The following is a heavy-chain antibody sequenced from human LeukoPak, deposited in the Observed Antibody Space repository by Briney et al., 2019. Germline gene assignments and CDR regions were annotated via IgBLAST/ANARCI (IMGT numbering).Heavy chain of an antibody. CDR1: GGSISSSNW. V-gene: IGHV4-4*02. Sequence: SETLSLTCAVSGGSISSSNWWSWVRQPPGKGLEWIGEIYHSGSTNYNPSLKSRVTISVDKSKNQFSLKLSSVTAADTAVYYCARDGIAAAGLYYFDYWGQGTLVTVSS. D-gene: IGHD6-13*01. CDR3: ARDGIAAAGLYYFDY. CDR2: IYHSGST. J-gene: IGHJ4*02.